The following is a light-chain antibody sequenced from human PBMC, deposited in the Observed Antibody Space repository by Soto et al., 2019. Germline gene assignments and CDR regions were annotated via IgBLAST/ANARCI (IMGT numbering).Light chain of an antibody. CDR2: EVN. CDR3: CSYAGIRHFV. CDR1: SSDVGGYNH. J-gene: IGLJ1*01. V-gene: IGLV2-8*02. Sequence: QSALTQPPSASRSPGQSFTISCTGTSSDVGGYNHVSWYQQHPGRAPKLIIYEVNKRPSGVPDRLSGSKSGNTASLTVSGLLAEDEADYYCCSYAGIRHFVFGTGTKLTVL.